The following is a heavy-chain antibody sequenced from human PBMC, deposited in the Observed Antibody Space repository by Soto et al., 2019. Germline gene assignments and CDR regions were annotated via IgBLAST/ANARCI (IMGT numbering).Heavy chain of an antibody. CDR2: IYPGDSDT. Sequence: ESLNISCKGSGYTFTNNWVGWVRQMPGKGLEWMGIIYPGDSDTRYSPSFQGQVTISVDKSIATAYLQWSSLKASDTAMYYCARSSEYHYGSGKYYGLDVWGQGTTVTV. CDR3: ARSSEYHYGSGKYYGLDV. D-gene: IGHD3-10*01. CDR1: GYTFTNNW. V-gene: IGHV5-51*01. J-gene: IGHJ6*02.